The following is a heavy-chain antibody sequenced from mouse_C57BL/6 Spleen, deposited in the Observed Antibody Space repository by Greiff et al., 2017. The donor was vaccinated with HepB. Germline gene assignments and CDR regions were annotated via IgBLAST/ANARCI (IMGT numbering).Heavy chain of an antibody. CDR3: ARGWYYFDY. D-gene: IGHD1-1*02. CDR2: ISYSGST. J-gene: IGHJ2*01. Sequence: EVQLQESGPGMVKPSQSLSLTCTVTGYSITSGYDWHWIRHFPGNKLEWMGYISYSGSTNYNPSLKSRISITHDTSKNHFFLKLNSVTTEDTATYFCARGWYYFDYWGQGTTLTVSS. V-gene: IGHV3-1*01. CDR1: GYSITSGYD.